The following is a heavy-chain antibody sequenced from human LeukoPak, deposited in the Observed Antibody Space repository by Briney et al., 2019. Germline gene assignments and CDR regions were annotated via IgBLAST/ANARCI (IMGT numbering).Heavy chain of an antibody. CDR3: AREGGYSYGWYFDY. D-gene: IGHD5-18*01. J-gene: IGHJ4*02. CDR1: GFTFSSYS. V-gene: IGHV3-21*01. CDR2: ISSSSSYI. Sequence: GGSLRLSCAPSGFTFSSYSMNWVRQAPGKGLEWVSSISSSSSYIYYADSVKGRFTISRENAKNSLYLQMNSLRAEDTAVYYCAREGGYSYGWYFDYWGQGTLVTVSS.